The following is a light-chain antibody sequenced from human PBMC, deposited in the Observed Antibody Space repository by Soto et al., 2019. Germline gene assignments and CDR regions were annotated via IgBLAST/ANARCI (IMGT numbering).Light chain of an antibody. J-gene: IGKJ2*01. CDR2: GAS. V-gene: IGKV3-20*01. Sequence: EIVLTQSPGTLSLSPGERATLSCRASQSVSSSYLAWYQQKPGQAPRLLIYGASSRATGIPDRFSGSGSGTDFPLTISRLEPEDFAVYYCQPFGRSPMYTFGQGTKLEIK. CDR3: QPFGRSPMYT. CDR1: QSVSSSY.